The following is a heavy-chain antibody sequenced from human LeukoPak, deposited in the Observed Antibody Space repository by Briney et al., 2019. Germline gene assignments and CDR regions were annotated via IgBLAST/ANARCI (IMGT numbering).Heavy chain of an antibody. CDR1: GYSFTSYW. Sequence: GESLKISCKGSGYSFTSYWISWVRQMPGKGLEWMGRIDPSDSYTNYSPSFQGHVTLSADKSISTAYLQWSSLKASDTAMYYCARRRIAAAGTDYYYGMDVWGQGTTVTVSS. CDR3: ARRRIAAAGTDYYYGMDV. J-gene: IGHJ6*02. V-gene: IGHV5-10-1*01. CDR2: IDPSDSYT. D-gene: IGHD6-13*01.